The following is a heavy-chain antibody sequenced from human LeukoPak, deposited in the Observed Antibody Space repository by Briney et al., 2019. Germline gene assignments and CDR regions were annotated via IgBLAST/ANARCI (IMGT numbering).Heavy chain of an antibody. CDR3: ARSRGRLAQLDY. CDR2: IKHSGSN. V-gene: IGHV4-34*01. J-gene: IGHJ4*02. D-gene: IGHD6-25*01. Sequence: SETLSLTFAVYGGSFSGYYWGWIRPPPAKGLEWIGEIKHSGSNNYNPSLKSLVSISIDTSKNQFSLKLRSVTAADTAVYYCARSRGRLAQLDYWGQGTLVTVSS. CDR1: GGSFSGYY.